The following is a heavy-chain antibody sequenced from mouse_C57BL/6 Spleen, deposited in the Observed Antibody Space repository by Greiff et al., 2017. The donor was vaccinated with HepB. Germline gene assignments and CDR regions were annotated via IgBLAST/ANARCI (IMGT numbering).Heavy chain of an antibody. CDR1: GFSLSTFGMG. CDR3: GAGGGDDGESAMDY. CDR2: IWWDDDK. J-gene: IGHJ4*01. Sequence: VKLQESGPGILQPSQTLSLTCSFSGFSLSTFGMGVGWIRQPSGKGLEWLAHIWWDDDKYYNPALKSRLTISKDTSKNQVFLKIANVDTADTATYYCGAGGGDDGESAMDYWGQGTSVTVSS. D-gene: IGHD2-2*01. V-gene: IGHV8-8*01.